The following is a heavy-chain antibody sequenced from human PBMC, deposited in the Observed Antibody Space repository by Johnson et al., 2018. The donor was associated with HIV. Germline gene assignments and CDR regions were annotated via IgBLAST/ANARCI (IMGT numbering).Heavy chain of an antibody. Sequence: VKLVESGGGLIQPGGSLRLSCAASGFTVSSNYMSWVRQAPGKGLEWVSVIYSGGSTYYADSVKGRFTISRDNSKNTLYLQMNSLRAEDTAVYYCARRGDQLLPYSLGAFDIWGQGTMVTVSS. CDR2: IYSGGST. J-gene: IGHJ3*02. CDR3: ARRGDQLLPYSLGAFDI. V-gene: IGHV3-53*01. D-gene: IGHD2-2*01. CDR1: GFTVSSNY.